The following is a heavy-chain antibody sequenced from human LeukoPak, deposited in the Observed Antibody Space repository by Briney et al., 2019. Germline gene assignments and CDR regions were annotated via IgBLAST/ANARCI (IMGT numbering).Heavy chain of an antibody. V-gene: IGHV1-18*04. CDR1: GYTFTGYY. J-gene: IGHJ5*02. CDR2: ISAYNGNT. Sequence: GASVKVSRKASGYTFTGYYMHWVRQAPGQGLEWMGWISAYNGNTNYAQKLQGRVTMTTDTSTSTAYMELRSLRSDDTAVYYCARVIESSGWTGQNWFDPWGQGTLVTVSS. CDR3: ARVIESSGWTGQNWFDP. D-gene: IGHD6-19*01.